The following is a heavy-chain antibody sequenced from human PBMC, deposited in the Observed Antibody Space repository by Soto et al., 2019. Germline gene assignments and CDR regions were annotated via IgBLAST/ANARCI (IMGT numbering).Heavy chain of an antibody. CDR3: ARYKITGLFGY. Sequence: ASETLSLTCAVYGGSFSGYYWTWIRQHPGKGLEWIGEIKHSGSTNYHPSLKSRVTISVYTSKHHFSLKLTSVTAADTAVYYCARYKITGLFGYWGQGTLVTVSS. CDR1: GGSFSGYY. D-gene: IGHD1-1*01. CDR2: IKHSGST. V-gene: IGHV4-34*01. J-gene: IGHJ4*02.